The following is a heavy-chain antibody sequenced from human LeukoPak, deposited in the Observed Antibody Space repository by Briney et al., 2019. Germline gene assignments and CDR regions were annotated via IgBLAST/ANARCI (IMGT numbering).Heavy chain of an antibody. V-gene: IGHV4-34*01. D-gene: IGHD3-9*01. CDR2: INHSGST. J-gene: IGHJ4*02. CDR3: ARHRLRYFDWLPEPFHYFDY. CDR1: GGSFSGYY. Sequence: SETLSLTCAVYGGSFSGYYWSWIRQPPGKGLEWIGEINHSGSTNYNPSLKSRVTISVDTSKNQFSLKLSSVTAADTAVYCCARHRLRYFDWLPEPFHYFDYWGQGTLVTVSS.